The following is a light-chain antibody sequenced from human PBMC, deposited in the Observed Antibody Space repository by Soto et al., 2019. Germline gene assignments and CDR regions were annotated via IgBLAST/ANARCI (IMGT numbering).Light chain of an antibody. J-gene: IGKJ5*01. CDR1: QSVSSK. CDR3: QQYNNWPPIT. Sequence: EIVMTQSPATLSVSPVERATLSFRASQSVSSKLAWYQQKPGQVPRLLIYGASTRATGIPARFSGSGSGTQFTLTIRSLQSEDFAVYYCQQYNNWPPITCGQGTRREIK. CDR2: GAS. V-gene: IGKV3-15*01.